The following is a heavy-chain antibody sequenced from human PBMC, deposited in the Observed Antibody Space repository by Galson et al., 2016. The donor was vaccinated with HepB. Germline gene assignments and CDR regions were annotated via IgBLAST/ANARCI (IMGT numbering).Heavy chain of an antibody. V-gene: IGHV3-30-3*01. Sequence: SLRLSCAASGFTFTNNAMHWVRQGPGKGLEWVAVITYDGSNKNYADFVKGRFTISRDNSKNTLYLQMNSLRAEDTAVYYCARDRRRDYLGSGSYYNEWGQGTLVTVSS. CDR1: GFTFTNNA. CDR3: ARDRRRDYLGSGSYYNE. J-gene: IGHJ4*02. D-gene: IGHD3-10*01. CDR2: ITYDGSNK.